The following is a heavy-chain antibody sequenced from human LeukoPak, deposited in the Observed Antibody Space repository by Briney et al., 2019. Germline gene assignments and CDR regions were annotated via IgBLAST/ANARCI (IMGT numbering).Heavy chain of an antibody. CDR2: IYYSGST. CDR1: GGSISSYY. D-gene: IGHD3-22*01. Sequence: SETLSLTCTVSGGSISSYYWSWIRQPPGKGLEWIGYIYYSGSTNYNPSLKSRVTISVDTSKNQFSLKLNSVTAADTAVYYCARAVAQYHYDSSGYYYGVPQYYFDYWGQGTLVTVSS. J-gene: IGHJ4*02. CDR3: ARAVAQYHYDSSGYYYGVPQYYFDY. V-gene: IGHV4-59*01.